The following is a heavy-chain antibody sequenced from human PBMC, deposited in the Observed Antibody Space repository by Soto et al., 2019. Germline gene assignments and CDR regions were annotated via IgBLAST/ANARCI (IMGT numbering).Heavy chain of an antibody. CDR1: GGSFSGYY. J-gene: IGHJ4*02. V-gene: IGHV4-34*01. Sequence: PSETLSLTCAVYGGSFSGYYWSWIRQPPGKGLEWIGEINHSGSTNYSPSLKSRVTISVDTSKNQFSLKLSSVTAADTAVYYCARGHPGNDFWSGYYTHYFDYWGQGTLVTVSS. CDR2: INHSGST. CDR3: ARGHPGNDFWSGYYTHYFDY. D-gene: IGHD3-3*01.